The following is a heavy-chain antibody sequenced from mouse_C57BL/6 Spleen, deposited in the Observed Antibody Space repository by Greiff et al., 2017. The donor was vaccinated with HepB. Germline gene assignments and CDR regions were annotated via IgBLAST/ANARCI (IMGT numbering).Heavy chain of an antibody. J-gene: IGHJ3*01. V-gene: IGHV1-9*01. Sequence: VKLVESGAELMKPGASVKLSCKATGYTFTGYWIEWVKQRPGHGLEWIGEILPGSGSTNYNGKFKGKATFTADTSSNTAYMQLSSLTTEDSAIYYCAREAIYYDYPSWFAYWGQGTLVTVSA. CDR3: AREAIYYDYPSWFAY. CDR2: ILPGSGST. D-gene: IGHD2-4*01. CDR1: GYTFTGYW.